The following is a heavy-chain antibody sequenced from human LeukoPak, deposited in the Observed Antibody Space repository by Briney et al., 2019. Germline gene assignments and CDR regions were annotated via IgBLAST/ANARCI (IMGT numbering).Heavy chain of an antibody. J-gene: IGHJ5*02. D-gene: IGHD6-19*01. CDR3: ASGWDLNWFDP. CDR1: GFTFSSYS. V-gene: IGHV3-21*01. Sequence: GASLRLSCAASGFTFSSYSMNWVRQAPGKGLEWVSSISSSSSSKYYADSVKGRFTISRDNAKNSLYLQMDSLRAEDTAVYYCASGWDLNWFDPWGQGTLVTVSS. CDR2: ISSSSSSK.